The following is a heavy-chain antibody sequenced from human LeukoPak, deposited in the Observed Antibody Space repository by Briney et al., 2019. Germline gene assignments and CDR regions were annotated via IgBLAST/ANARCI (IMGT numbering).Heavy chain of an antibody. CDR3: ARGDYTFDY. Sequence: SETLSLTCAVSGGSISSHYWSWIRQPPGKGLEWIGYIYYSGSTNYNPSLKSRVTISVDTSENQFSLKLSSVTAADTAVYYCARGDYTFDYWGQGTLVTVSS. CDR2: IYYSGST. V-gene: IGHV4-59*11. J-gene: IGHJ4*02. D-gene: IGHD4-11*01. CDR1: GGSISSHY.